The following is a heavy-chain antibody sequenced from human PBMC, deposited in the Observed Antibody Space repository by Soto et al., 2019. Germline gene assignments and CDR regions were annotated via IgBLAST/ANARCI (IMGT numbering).Heavy chain of an antibody. CDR3: ARDLRAMDDS. CDR1: GGTFRSYT. CDR2: IIPILDIA. D-gene: IGHD5-18*01. J-gene: IGHJ4*02. V-gene: IGHV1-69*08. Sequence: VQLVQSGAEVKKPGSSVKVSCQASGGTFRSYTISWVRQAPGQGLEWMGRIIPILDIANYAPKFQGRVTFTADKSTSTAYMERSSLRSEDTAVYYCARDLRAMDDSWGQGTLVTVSS.